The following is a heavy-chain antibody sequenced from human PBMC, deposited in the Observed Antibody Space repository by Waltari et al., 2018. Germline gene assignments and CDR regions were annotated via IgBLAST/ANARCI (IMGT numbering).Heavy chain of an antibody. V-gene: IGHV4-34*01. D-gene: IGHD6-13*01. J-gene: IGHJ4*02. CDR2: INHSGST. Sequence: QVQLQPWGAGLLKPSATLSLTCAVYGGSFSGYYWLWPSQPPGKGLEWIGEINHSGSTNYNPSLKSRVTISVDTSKNQFSLKLSSVTAADTAVYYCARGSTELVLFDYWGQGTLVTVSS. CDR1: GGSFSGYY. CDR3: ARGSTELVLFDY.